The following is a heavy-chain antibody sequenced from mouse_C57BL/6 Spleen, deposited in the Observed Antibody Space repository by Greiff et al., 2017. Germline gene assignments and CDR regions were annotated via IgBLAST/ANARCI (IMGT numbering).Heavy chain of an antibody. V-gene: IGHV1-69*01. J-gene: IGHJ4*01. CDR2: LDPSDSST. Sequence: QVQLQQPGAELVMPGASVKLSCKASGYTFPSYWMHWVKQRPGQGLEWIGELDPSDSSTNYNQKFKGKSTLAVDKSSSTAYMQLSSLTSEDSAVYYCASSPYDSNRGYYAMDYWGQGTSVTVSA. CDR1: GYTFPSYW. D-gene: IGHD2-5*01. CDR3: ASSPYDSNRGYYAMDY.